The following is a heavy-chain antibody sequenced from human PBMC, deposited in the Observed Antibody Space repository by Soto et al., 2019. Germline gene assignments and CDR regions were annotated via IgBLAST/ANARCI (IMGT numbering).Heavy chain of an antibody. Sequence: EVLLVESGGGLVQPGGSLRLSCAASGSTLSTYGMNWVRQAPGKGLGWVSYISSSSHTIFYADSVKCRFIISRDNAKNSLFLQMNSLRADDSAVYCSAARSDYAAFDVWGQGTMVTVSS. CDR1: GSTLSTYG. J-gene: IGHJ3*01. CDR3: AARSDYAAFDV. V-gene: IGHV3-48*01. D-gene: IGHD4-17*01. CDR2: ISSSSHTI.